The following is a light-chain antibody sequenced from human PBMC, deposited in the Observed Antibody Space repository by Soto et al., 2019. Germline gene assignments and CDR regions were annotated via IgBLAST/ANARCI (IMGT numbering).Light chain of an antibody. Sequence: EIVMTQSPVTLSVSPGERATLSCRASQSVSSKLAWYQQKPGQAPRLLIYGASTRATGIPARFSGSGSGTERSLSISSLQSEDFAVYYCQQYNNWPQTFGQGTKLEIK. CDR3: QQYNNWPQT. V-gene: IGKV3-15*01. J-gene: IGKJ2*01. CDR2: GAS. CDR1: QSVSSK.